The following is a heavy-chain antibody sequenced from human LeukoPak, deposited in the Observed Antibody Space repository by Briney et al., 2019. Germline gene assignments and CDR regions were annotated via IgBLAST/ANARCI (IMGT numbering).Heavy chain of an antibody. CDR2: ISAYNGNT. CDR1: GYTFTSYG. Sequence: GASVKVSCKASGYTFTSYGISWVRQAPGQGLEWMGWISAYNGNTNYALKLQGRVTMTTDTSTSTAYMELRSLRSDDTAVYYCARAKILEWLFPYYYYYYGMDVWGQGTTVTVSS. V-gene: IGHV1-18*01. CDR3: ARAKILEWLFPYYYYYYGMDV. J-gene: IGHJ6*02. D-gene: IGHD3-3*01.